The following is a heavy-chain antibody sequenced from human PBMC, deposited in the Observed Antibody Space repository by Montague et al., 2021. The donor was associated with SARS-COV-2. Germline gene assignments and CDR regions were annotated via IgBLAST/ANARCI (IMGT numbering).Heavy chain of an antibody. D-gene: IGHD2-15*01. V-gene: IGHV4-34*01. CDR1: GGSFSSY. J-gene: IGHJ6*02. CDR2: ISHGRGT. CDR3: ASHCGGGRCYFGMDV. Sequence: SETLSLTCDVYGGSFSSYWSCIRQPPGRGLEWVGQISHGRGTNYNPSLKTRVTISLDTSKNQVSLKLSSVTAADTAVYYCASHCGGGRCYFGMDVWGQGTTVTVSS.